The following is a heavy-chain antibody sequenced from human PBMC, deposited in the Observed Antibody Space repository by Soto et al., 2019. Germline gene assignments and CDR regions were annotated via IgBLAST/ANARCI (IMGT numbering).Heavy chain of an antibody. Sequence: QVQLVQSGAEVKKPGASVQVSCKASGYTFTSYAMHWVRQAPGQRLEWMGWINAGNGNTKYSQKFQGRVTITRNTSASTAYMELSSLRSENTAVYYCARVLRDGPLYYYYYGMDVWGQGTTVTVSS. CDR1: GYTFTSYA. CDR3: ARVLRDGPLYYYYYGMDV. CDR2: INAGNGNT. V-gene: IGHV1-3*01. D-gene: IGHD2-21*02. J-gene: IGHJ6*02.